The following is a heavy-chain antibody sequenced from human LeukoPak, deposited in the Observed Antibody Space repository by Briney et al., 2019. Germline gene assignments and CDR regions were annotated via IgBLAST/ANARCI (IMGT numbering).Heavy chain of an antibody. J-gene: IGHJ4*02. V-gene: IGHV3-7*01. CDR3: ARDWAYTGGSYGVD. Sequence: PGGSLRLSCAASGFTFSTYWMSWVRQAPGKGLEWVANIKQDGSEKYYVDSVKGRFTISRDNVKNSLYLQMNSLRAEDTAVHYCARDWAYTGGSYGVDWGQGTLVTVSS. CDR2: IKQDGSEK. D-gene: IGHD1-26*01. CDR1: GFTFSTYW.